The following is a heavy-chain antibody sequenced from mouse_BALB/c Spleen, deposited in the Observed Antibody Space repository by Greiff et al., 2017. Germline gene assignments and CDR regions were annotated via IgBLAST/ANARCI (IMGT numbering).Heavy chain of an antibody. V-gene: IGHV1-7*01. D-gene: IGHD2-14*01. Sequence: VKLVESGAELAKPGASVKMSCKASGYTFTSYWMHWVKQRPGQGLEWIGYINPSTGYTEYNQKFKDKATLTADKSSSTAYMQLSSLTSEDSAVYYCARSGRYEGYAMDYWGQGTSVTVSS. CDR1: GYTFTSYW. CDR2: INPSTGYT. CDR3: ARSGRYEGYAMDY. J-gene: IGHJ4*01.